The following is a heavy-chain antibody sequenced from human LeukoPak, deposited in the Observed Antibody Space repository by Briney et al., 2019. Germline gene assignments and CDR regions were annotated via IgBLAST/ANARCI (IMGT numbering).Heavy chain of an antibody. Sequence: ASVKDSCLASGHTFTSYGISWVRQPPGQGLEWMGWISAYNGNTNYAQKLQGRVTMTTDTSTSTAYMELRSLRSDDTAVYYCARGTRSVRPGAFDYWGAGTLGTVSS. J-gene: IGHJ4*03. V-gene: IGHV1-18*01. CDR1: GHTFTSYG. D-gene: IGHD1-14*01. CDR2: ISAYNGNT. CDR3: ARGTRSVRPGAFDY.